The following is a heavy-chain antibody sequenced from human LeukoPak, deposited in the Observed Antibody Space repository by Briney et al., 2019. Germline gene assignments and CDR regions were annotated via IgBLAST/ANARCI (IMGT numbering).Heavy chain of an antibody. CDR1: GYTFTSYY. Sequence: GASVKVSCKASGYTFTSYYMHWVRQAPGQGLEWMGIINPSGGSTSYAQKFQGRVTMTRDTSISTAYMELSRLRSDDTAVYYCASGVDRVTQLDYWGQGTLVTVSS. CDR2: INPSGGST. J-gene: IGHJ4*02. D-gene: IGHD2-21*02. V-gene: IGHV1-46*01. CDR3: ASGVDRVTQLDY.